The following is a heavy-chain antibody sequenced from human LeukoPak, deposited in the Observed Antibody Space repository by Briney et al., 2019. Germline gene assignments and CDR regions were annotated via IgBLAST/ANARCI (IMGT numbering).Heavy chain of an antibody. Sequence: SETLSLTCAVYGGSFSGYYWSWIRQPPGKGLEWIGEINHSGSTNYNPSLKSRVTISVDKSKNQFSLKLSSVTAADTAVYYCASRKALSGYSYGSYFDYWGQGTLVTVSS. CDR1: GGSFSGYY. CDR2: INHSGST. V-gene: IGHV4-34*01. D-gene: IGHD5-18*01. J-gene: IGHJ4*02. CDR3: ASRKALSGYSYGSYFDY.